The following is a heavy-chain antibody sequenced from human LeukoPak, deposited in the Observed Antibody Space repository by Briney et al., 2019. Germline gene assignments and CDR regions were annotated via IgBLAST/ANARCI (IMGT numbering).Heavy chain of an antibody. CDR3: ARVKWFGELLGSYYMDV. D-gene: IGHD3-10*01. V-gene: IGHV3-7*03. J-gene: IGHJ6*03. CDR1: GFTFSSYW. CDR2: IKGDGSEK. Sequence: GGSLRLSCAASGFTFSSYWMTWVRQAPGKGLEWVGNIKGDGSEKYYVDSVKGRFTISRDNAKNSLYLQMNSLRAEDTAVYYCARVKWFGELLGSYYMDVWGKGTTVTISS.